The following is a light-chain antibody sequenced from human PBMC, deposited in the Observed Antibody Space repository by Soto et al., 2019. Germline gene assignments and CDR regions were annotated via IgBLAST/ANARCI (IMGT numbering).Light chain of an antibody. J-gene: IGKJ4*01. CDR1: QSISNN. CDR3: QQRSNWPPGIT. CDR2: GAS. Sequence: EIVMTQSPATLSVSPGERATLSCRAIQSISNNLAWYQQQPGQAPRLLIYGASTRATGIPARFSGSGSGTEFTLTISSLQSEDFAVYYGQQRSNWPPGITFGGGTKVDIK. V-gene: IGKV3-15*01.